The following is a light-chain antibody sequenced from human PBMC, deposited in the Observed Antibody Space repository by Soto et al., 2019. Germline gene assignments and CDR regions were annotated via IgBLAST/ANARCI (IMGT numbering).Light chain of an antibody. CDR3: SSYTSSSTNWV. CDR1: SSDVGGYNY. CDR2: EVS. V-gene: IGLV2-14*01. J-gene: IGLJ3*02. Sequence: QSALTQPASVSGSPGQSITISCTGTSSDVGGYNYVSWYQQHPGKAPKLMIYEVSNRPSGVSNRFSGSKSDNTASLTISGLQAEDEADYYCSSYTSSSTNWVFGGGTKLTVL.